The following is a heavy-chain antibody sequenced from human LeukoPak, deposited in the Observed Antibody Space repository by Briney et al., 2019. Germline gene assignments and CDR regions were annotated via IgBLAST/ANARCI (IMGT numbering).Heavy chain of an antibody. D-gene: IGHD6-13*01. CDR1: GFSFANHW. CDR3: VKNSGWYCLDY. V-gene: IGHV3-7*03. CDR2: IDQNGGQT. Sequence: GGSLRLSCEASGFSFANHWMTWVRQAPGKGLEWVGDIDQNGGQTYYLDSLKGRFTLSRDNAKNSLFLQLNSLRAEDTAVYYCVKNSGWYCLDYWGQGITVIVSS. J-gene: IGHJ4*02.